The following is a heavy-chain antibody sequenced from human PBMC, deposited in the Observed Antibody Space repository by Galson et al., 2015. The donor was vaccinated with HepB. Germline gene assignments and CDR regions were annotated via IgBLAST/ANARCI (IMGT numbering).Heavy chain of an antibody. CDR1: GYTLTELS. J-gene: IGHJ6*02. Sequence: SVKVSCKVSGYTLTELSMHWVRQAPGKGLEWMGGFDPEDSETIYAQKFQGRVTMTEDTSTDTAYMELSSLRSEDTAVYYCATDMRANWNFTYWYYGMDVWGQGTTVTVSS. CDR2: FDPEDSET. CDR3: ATDMRANWNFTYWYYGMDV. D-gene: IGHD1-7*01. V-gene: IGHV1-24*01.